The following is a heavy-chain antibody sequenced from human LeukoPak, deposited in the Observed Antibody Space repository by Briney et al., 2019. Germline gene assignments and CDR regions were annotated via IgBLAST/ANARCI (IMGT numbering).Heavy chain of an antibody. D-gene: IGHD3-3*01. J-gene: IGHJ4*02. Sequence: GGSLRLSCVASGFTFSNYWMNWVRQAPGKGLEWLATIKEDGSEQYYVDHVRGRFTISRDNAKNSLYLQMNSLRDADTALYYCAREFFRGVRSGLDYWGQGTLVTVAS. CDR1: GFTFSNYW. CDR2: IKEDGSEQ. CDR3: AREFFRGVRSGLDY. V-gene: IGHV3-7*01.